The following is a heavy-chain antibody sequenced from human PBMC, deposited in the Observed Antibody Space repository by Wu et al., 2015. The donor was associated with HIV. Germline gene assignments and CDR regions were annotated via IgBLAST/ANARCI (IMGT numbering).Heavy chain of an antibody. J-gene: IGHJ4*02. CDR3: ARALLWFGEFFEGSGYFDY. Sequence: QVQLVQSGAEVKKPGSSVKVSCKASGGTFSGYGISWVRQAPGQGLEWMGGIIPISSTTYYAQKFQGRVTISTDDSTSTAYMELSSLRFEDTAVYYCARALLWFGEFFEGSGYFDYWGQGTVVTVSS. D-gene: IGHD3-10*01. CDR2: IIPISSTT. V-gene: IGHV1-69*05. CDR1: GGTFSGYG.